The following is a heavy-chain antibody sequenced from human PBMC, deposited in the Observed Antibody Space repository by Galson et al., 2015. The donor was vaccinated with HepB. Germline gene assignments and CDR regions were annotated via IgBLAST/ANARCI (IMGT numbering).Heavy chain of an antibody. V-gene: IGHV3-49*04. CDR1: GFSFGDYA. D-gene: IGHD5-24*01. CDR3: TRIQFAYFNY. J-gene: IGHJ4*02. Sequence: SLRLSCATSGFSFGDYAMSWVRQAPGKGLECVGFIRTKAYGGTTEYAASVKGRFTISRDDSKSIAYLQMNSLKTEDTAVYYCTRIQFAYFNYWGQGTLVTVSS. CDR2: IRTKAYGGTT.